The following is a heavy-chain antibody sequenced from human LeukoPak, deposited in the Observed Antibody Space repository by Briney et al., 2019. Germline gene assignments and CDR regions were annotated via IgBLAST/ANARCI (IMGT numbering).Heavy chain of an antibody. CDR1: GGSVSSGSFY. CDR2: LYYSGRT. D-gene: IGHD3-3*01. CDR3: ARSPDPLRHLEWLPRLYFDD. V-gene: IGHV4-61*01. J-gene: IGHJ4*02. Sequence: SETLSLTCTVSGGSVSSGSFYWSWIRQAPGKGLEWVGYLYYSGRTNYIPSLKSRVSISVDTSKNQFSLRLSSVTAADTALYYCARSPDPLRHLEWLPRLYFDDWGQGTLVTVSS.